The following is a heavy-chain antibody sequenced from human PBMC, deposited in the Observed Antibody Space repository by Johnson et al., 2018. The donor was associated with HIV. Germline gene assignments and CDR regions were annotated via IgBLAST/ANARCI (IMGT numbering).Heavy chain of an antibody. D-gene: IGHD3-22*01. CDR1: GFSFNTYW. CDR3: AKNQLLRYDAFNF. Sequence: VQLVESGGGLVQRGGSLRLSCAASGFSFNTYWMSWVRQAPGKGLQWVANIRQDGGETDYVDSVKGRFTISRDNAKNSLYLQMNNLRDEDTAVYYCAKNQLLRYDAFNFWGQGTMVTVSS. V-gene: IGHV3-7*01. J-gene: IGHJ3*01. CDR2: IRQDGGET.